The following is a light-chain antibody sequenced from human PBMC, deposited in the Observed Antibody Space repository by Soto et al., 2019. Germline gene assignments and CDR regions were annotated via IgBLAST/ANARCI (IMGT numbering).Light chain of an antibody. V-gene: IGKV1-5*01. J-gene: IGKJ1*01. CDR3: QQYNTYSA. Sequence: DIQMTQSPSTLSASVGDRVTITCRASQSIISLLSWYQQKPWKAPKLLIYAASSLQSGVPSRFSGSGSGTEFPLPTRTLQPADSAPYYCQQYNTYSAFGQGTKVAI. CDR2: AAS. CDR1: QSIISL.